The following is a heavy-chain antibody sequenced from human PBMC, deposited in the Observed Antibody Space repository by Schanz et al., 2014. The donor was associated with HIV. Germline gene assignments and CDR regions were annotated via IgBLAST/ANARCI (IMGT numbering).Heavy chain of an antibody. CDR3: ARGRQDYDFWSGAHYYYAMDV. J-gene: IGHJ6*02. V-gene: IGHV1-69*06. CDR1: GGTFSIYA. D-gene: IGHD3-3*01. Sequence: QVQLVQSGAEVKKPGSSVKVSCKASGGTFSIYAISWVRQAPGQGLEWMGGIIPIFGTANYAQKFQGRVTIIADKSTSAAYLELSSLRSEDTAVYYCARGRQDYDFWSGAHYYYAMDVWGQGTTVTVS. CDR2: IIPIFGTA.